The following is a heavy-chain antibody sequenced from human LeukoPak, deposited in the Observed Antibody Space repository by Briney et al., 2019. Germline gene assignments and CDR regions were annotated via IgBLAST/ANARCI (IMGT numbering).Heavy chain of an antibody. CDR2: ISYSGST. J-gene: IGHJ4*02. CDR1: GGSISSYY. Sequence: SETLSLTCTVSGGSISSYYWSWLRQPPGKGLEWIGYISYSGSTNYNPSLKSRVTISVDTSKNRFSLKLSSVTAADTAVYYCARDVTLDSWGQGTLVTVSS. V-gene: IGHV4-59*01. CDR3: ARDVTLDS. D-gene: IGHD5-18*01.